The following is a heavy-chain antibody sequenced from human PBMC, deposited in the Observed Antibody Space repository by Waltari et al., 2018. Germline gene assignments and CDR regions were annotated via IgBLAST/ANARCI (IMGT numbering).Heavy chain of an antibody. D-gene: IGHD3-3*01. J-gene: IGHJ4*02. Sequence: QVQLVQSGAEVKKPGASVKVSCKASGYTFTSYYMHWVRQAPGQGLEWMGIINPSGGNTNYGQKFQGRVTMTTDTFTSTAYMELRSLRSDDTAVYYCARDRETISLDYWGQGTLVTVSS. CDR1: GYTFTSYY. V-gene: IGHV1-46*01. CDR3: ARDRETISLDY. CDR2: INPSGGNT.